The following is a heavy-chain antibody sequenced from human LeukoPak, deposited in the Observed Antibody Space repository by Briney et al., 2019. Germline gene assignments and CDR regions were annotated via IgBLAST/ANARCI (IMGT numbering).Heavy chain of an antibody. CDR2: INPSGDST. D-gene: IGHD3-10*01. Sequence: ASVKVSCKASGYTFSTYYMHWVRQAPGQGLEWMGIINPSGDSTSYAQKFQGRVTMTRDMSTSTVYMELSSLRSEDTAVYYCARDSSVRGVRGVFWDYWGQGTLVTVSS. V-gene: IGHV1-46*01. CDR1: GYTFSTYY. CDR3: ARDSSVRGVRGVFWDY. J-gene: IGHJ4*02.